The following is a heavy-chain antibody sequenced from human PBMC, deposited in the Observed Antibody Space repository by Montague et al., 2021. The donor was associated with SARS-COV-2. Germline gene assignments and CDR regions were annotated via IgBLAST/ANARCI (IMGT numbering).Heavy chain of an antibody. J-gene: IGHJ6*03. CDR1: GGSFSGYY. D-gene: IGHD3-3*01. Sequence: SETLSLTCAVYGGSFSGYYWSWIRQPPGKGLEWIGEINHSGSTXXXPSXXXRVTISVDTSKNQFSLKLSSVTAADTAVYYCARGRAARSITIFEVVNPAVRYYYYMDVWGKGTTVTVSS. CDR2: INHSGST. V-gene: IGHV4-34*01. CDR3: ARGRAARSITIFEVVNPAVRYYYYMDV.